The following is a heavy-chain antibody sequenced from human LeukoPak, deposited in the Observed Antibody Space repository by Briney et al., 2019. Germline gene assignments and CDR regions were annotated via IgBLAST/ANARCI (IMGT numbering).Heavy chain of an antibody. D-gene: IGHD6-19*01. V-gene: IGHV3-74*01. CDR1: GFTFSSYS. CDR2: INSDGSNT. J-gene: IGHJ6*03. Sequence: GGSLRLSCAASGFTFSSYSMNWVRQAPGKGLVWVSRINSDGSNTSYADSVKGRFTISRDNAKNTLYLQMSSLRAEDTAVYYCARVDLYARYSSEIFYYYMDVWGKGTTVTVSS. CDR3: ARVDLYARYSSEIFYYYMDV.